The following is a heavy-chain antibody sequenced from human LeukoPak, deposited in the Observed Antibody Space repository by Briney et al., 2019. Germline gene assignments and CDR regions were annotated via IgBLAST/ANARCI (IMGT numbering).Heavy chain of an antibody. J-gene: IGHJ4*02. D-gene: IGHD3-22*01. CDR2: IYSDGTT. CDR3: ARDTRSYDTSGYYYFDY. Sequence: PSETLSLTCSVSGASTTSYYWNWIRQAPGKGLEWVGYIYSDGTTSYSPSLRSRVTISIDTSRNQFSLKLSSVTAADAAVYYCARDTRSYDTSGYYYFDYWGQGALVTVSS. CDR1: GASTTSYY. V-gene: IGHV4-59*01.